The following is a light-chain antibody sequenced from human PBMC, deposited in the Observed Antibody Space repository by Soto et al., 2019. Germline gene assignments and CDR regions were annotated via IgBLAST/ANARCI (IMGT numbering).Light chain of an antibody. CDR2: EVS. CDR3: SSYAGSNNV. J-gene: IGLJ1*01. Sequence: QSALTQPPSASGSPGQSVTISCTGTSSDVGGYNYVSWYQQHPGKAPKLMIYEVSKRPSGVPDRFSGSKSGNTASLTVSGLQTEDEAGYYCSSYAGSNNVFGTGTKVTVL. CDR1: SSDVGGYNY. V-gene: IGLV2-8*01.